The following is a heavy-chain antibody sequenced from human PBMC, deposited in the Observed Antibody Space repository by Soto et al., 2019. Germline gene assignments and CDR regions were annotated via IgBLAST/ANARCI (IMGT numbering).Heavy chain of an antibody. CDR3: ARYQGCSGGTCQNWFDP. CDR2: MYSGGSK. V-gene: IGHV3-53*01. CDR1: GFTVSSNY. J-gene: IGHJ5*02. Sequence: PGGSLRLSCAVSGFTVSSNYMIWVRQAPGKGMEWVSVMYSGGSKYYADSVKGRFSISRDNSKNTLYLQMGSLGAEDTAVYYCARYQGCSGGTCQNWFDPWGQGTLVTVSS. D-gene: IGHD2-15*01.